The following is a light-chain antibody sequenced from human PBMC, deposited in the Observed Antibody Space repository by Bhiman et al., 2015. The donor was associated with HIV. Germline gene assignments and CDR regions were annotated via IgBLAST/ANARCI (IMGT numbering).Light chain of an antibody. J-gene: IGLJ2*01. CDR2: EVT. CDR1: TSDIGNYAY. Sequence: QSALTQPASVSGSPGDSITLSCTGTTSDIGNYAYVSWYQQHPGKAPKLIIYEVTKRPSEVPDRFSGSKSGNTASLTISGLQTEDEADYYCSSYTTSTTVLFGGGTKLTVL. V-gene: IGLV2-14*01. CDR3: SSYTTSTTVL.